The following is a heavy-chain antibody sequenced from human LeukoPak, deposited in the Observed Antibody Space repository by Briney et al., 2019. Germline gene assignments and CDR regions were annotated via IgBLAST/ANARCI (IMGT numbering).Heavy chain of an antibody. V-gene: IGHV4-61*01. CDR1: GGSISSASYY. CDR3: ARAPRDWLAFGWFDP. CDR2: IYYSGST. J-gene: IGHJ5*02. Sequence: TSETLSLTCTVSGGSISSASYYWSWIRQPPGKGLEWIGYIYYSGSTNYNPSLKSRVTISVDTSKNQFSLKLSSVTAADTAVYYCARAPRDWLAFGWFDPWGQGTLVTVSS. D-gene: IGHD3/OR15-3a*01.